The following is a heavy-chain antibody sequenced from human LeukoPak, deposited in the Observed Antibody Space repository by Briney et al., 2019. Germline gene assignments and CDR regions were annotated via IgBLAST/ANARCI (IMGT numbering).Heavy chain of an antibody. J-gene: IGHJ3*02. CDR1: GFTFSSYA. V-gene: IGHV3-30-3*01. D-gene: IGHD6-13*01. CDR2: ISYDGSNK. Sequence: PGGSLRLSCAASGFTFSSYAMHWVRQAPGKGLEWVAVISYDGSNKYYADSVKGRFTISRDNSKNTLYLQMNSLRAEDTAVYYCARAIWDSSDAFDIWGQGTMVTVSS. CDR3: ARAIWDSSDAFDI.